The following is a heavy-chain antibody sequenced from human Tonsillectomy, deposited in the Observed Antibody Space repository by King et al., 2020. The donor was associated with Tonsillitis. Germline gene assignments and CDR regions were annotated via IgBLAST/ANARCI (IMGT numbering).Heavy chain of an antibody. J-gene: IGHJ2*01. D-gene: IGHD3-3*01. V-gene: IGHV4-4*07. CDR1: GGSISGYY. CDR2: IYSSGST. CDR3: AKDEWSGEDWYFDL. Sequence: VQLQESGPGLVKPSETLSLTCTISGGSISGYYWNWIRQPAGKGLEWIGRIYSSGSTNYKPSLKSRVTMSVDTTKNQFSLKLSSVTAADTAVYYCAKDEWSGEDWYFDLWGRGTLVTVSS.